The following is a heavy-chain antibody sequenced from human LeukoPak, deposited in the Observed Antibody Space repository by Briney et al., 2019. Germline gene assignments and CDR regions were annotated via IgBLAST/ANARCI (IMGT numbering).Heavy chain of an antibody. D-gene: IGHD3-10*01. CDR2: INAANSNT. V-gene: IGHV1-3*01. J-gene: IGHJ6*04. CDR3: ARAHQPLWFGDLRVYAMDV. CDR1: GYTFTNYA. Sequence: ASVKVSCKASGYTFTNYAIHWVRQAPGQRLEWMGWINAANSNTKYSEQFQGRVTITRGTSASTAYMEMSSLKSEDTAVYYCARAHQPLWFGDLRVYAMDVLGKGTTVTVSS.